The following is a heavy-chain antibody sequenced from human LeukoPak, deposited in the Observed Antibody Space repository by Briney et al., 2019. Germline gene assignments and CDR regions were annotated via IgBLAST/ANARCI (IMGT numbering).Heavy chain of an antibody. J-gene: IGHJ3*02. CDR2: IYYSGST. CDR3: ARGDIAANDAFDI. Sequence: PSETLSLTCTVSGGSISSYYWSWIRQPPGKGLEWIGYIYYSGSTNYNPSLKSRVTISVDTSKNQFSLKLSSVTAADTAVYYCARGDIAANDAFDIWGQGTMVTVSS. D-gene: IGHD6-6*01. CDR1: GGSISSYY. V-gene: IGHV4-59*01.